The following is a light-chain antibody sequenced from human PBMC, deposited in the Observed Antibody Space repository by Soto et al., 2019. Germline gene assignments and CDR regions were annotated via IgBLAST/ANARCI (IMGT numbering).Light chain of an antibody. CDR2: EVS. J-gene: IGLJ1*01. Sequence: QSVLTQPASVSGSPGQSITISCTGTSSDVGGYNYVSWYPQHPGKAPKLMIYEVSNRPSGVSNRFSGSKSGNTASLTISGLQAEDEADYYCSSYTSSSTLVFGTGTKDTVL. CDR1: SSDVGGYNY. V-gene: IGLV2-14*01. CDR3: SSYTSSSTLV.